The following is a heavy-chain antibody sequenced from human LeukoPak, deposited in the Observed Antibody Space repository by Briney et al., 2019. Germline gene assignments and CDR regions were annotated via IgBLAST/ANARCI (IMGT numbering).Heavy chain of an antibody. V-gene: IGHV1-3*01. CDR2: TNAGNGNT. D-gene: IGHD1-26*01. J-gene: IGHJ4*02. CDR1: GYTFTSYA. Sequence: ASVKVSCKASGYTFTSYAIHWVRQAPGQRLEWMGWTNAGNGNTKYSQKFQGRVTITRDTSASTAYMELSSLRSEDTAVYYCAREGNSGSYFDHWGQGTLVTVSS. CDR3: AREGNSGSYFDH.